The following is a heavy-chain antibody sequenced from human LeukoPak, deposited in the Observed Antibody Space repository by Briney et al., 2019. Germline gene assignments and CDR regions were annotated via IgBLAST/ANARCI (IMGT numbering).Heavy chain of an antibody. CDR2: IYQSGTT. V-gene: IGHV4-38-2*01. J-gene: IGHJ3*02. D-gene: IGHD4/OR15-4a*01. CDR1: GYSLSSGYS. Sequence: SETLTLTCAVSGYSLSSGYSWGWIRQPPGKGLEWIGNIYQSGTTYYNPSLRSRVSMSVDTSKDQFSLKLSSVTAADTAVYYCARGDYQIAFEIWGQGTMVTVSS. CDR3: ARGDYQIAFEI.